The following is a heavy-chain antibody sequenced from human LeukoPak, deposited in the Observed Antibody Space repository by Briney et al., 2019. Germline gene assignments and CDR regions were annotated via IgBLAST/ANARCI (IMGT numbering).Heavy chain of an antibody. D-gene: IGHD1-1*01. V-gene: IGHV1-18*01. CDR2: ISAYNGNT. CDR3: ARDKLERHYYYYYYMDV. J-gene: IGHJ6*03. Sequence: VSVKVSCKASGYTFTSYGISWVRQAPGQGLEWMGWISAYNGNTNYAQKLQGRVTMTTDTSTSTAYMELRSLRSDDTAVYYCARDKLERHYYYYYYMDVWGKGTTVTVSS. CDR1: GYTFTSYG.